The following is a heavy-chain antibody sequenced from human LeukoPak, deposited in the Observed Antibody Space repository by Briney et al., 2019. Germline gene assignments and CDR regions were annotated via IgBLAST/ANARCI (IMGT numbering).Heavy chain of an antibody. Sequence: ASVKVSCKASGYTFTTYGLSWVRQAPGQGLEWLGWISTYDDNIKYAQSLQGRLTLTIDTSTSTAYMELRSLTSDDTAVYYCARVGLSAAIRAFDIWGQGTMVTVSS. CDR1: GYTFTTYG. CDR3: ARVGLSAAIRAFDI. CDR2: ISTYDDNI. D-gene: IGHD2-2*02. V-gene: IGHV1-18*01. J-gene: IGHJ3*02.